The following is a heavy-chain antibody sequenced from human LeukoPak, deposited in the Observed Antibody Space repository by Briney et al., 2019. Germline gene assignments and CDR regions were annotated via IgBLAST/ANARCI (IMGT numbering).Heavy chain of an antibody. D-gene: IGHD3-3*01. CDR2: INGDGRNI. V-gene: IGHV3-74*01. J-gene: IGHJ3*02. Sequence: GGSLRLSCVASGFTFSSYWMHWVRQDPRKGLVWVSRINGDGRNINYADSVRGRFTISRDNSKNTLYLQMGSLRAEDMAVYYCARGDFWSGYYGVAFDIWGQGTMVTVSS. CDR1: GFTFSSYW. CDR3: ARGDFWSGYYGVAFDI.